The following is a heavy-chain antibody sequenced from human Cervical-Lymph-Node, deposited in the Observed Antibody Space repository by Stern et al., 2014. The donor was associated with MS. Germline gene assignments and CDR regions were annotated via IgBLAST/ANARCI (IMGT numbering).Heavy chain of an antibody. V-gene: IGHV1-46*03. CDR3: TRVQRERRALDHFDP. D-gene: IGHD1-1*01. CDR2: INTNSGTT. CDR1: GFTFTTHY. J-gene: IGHJ5*02. Sequence: VQLAQSGPEVKKPAASVKVSCEASGFTFTTHYMHWIRQAPGEGPEWVGMINTNSGTTSYARQFQGRVIITRDTSTSTIYMELTGLRSEDTALYFCTRVQRERRALDHFDPWGQGTLVTVSS.